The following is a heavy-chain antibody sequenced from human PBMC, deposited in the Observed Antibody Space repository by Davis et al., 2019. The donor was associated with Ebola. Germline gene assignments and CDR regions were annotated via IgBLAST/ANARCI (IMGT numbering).Heavy chain of an antibody. CDR2: ISGSGGST. D-gene: IGHD2-2*01. CDR1: GFTFSDYY. J-gene: IGHJ4*02. Sequence: GESLKISCAASGFTFSDYYMSWIRQAPGKGLEWVSGISGSGGSTYYADSVKGRFTISRDNAKNSLYLQMNSLRAEDTAVYYCASMVPAAQDWGQGTLVTVSS. CDR3: ASMVPAAQD. V-gene: IGHV3-11*04.